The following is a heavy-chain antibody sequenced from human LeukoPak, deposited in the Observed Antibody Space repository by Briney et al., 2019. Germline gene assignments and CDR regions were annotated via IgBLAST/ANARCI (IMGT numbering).Heavy chain of an antibody. D-gene: IGHD3-10*01. CDR3: ARSYRRGAITMIRGVTALDY. CDR1: GFTFSTYA. CDR2: ISFDGSNK. J-gene: IGHJ4*02. V-gene: IGHV3-30*04. Sequence: PGRSLRLSCAASGFTFSTYAMHWVRQAPGKGLEWVAIISFDGSNKYYADSVKGRFTISRDSSKNTLYLQMNSLRPEDTAVYYCARSYRRGAITMIRGVTALDYWGQGTLVTVSS.